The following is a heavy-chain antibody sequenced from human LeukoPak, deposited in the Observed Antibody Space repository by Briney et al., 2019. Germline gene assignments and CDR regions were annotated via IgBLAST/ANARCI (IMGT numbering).Heavy chain of an antibody. V-gene: IGHV1-46*01. Sequence: ASVKVSCKTSGYTITSYYMHWVRQAPGQGLEWMGIINPSGGSTSYAQKFQGRVTMTRDTSTSTVYMELSSLRSEDTAVYYCAREPNYYGSGSPNYYFDYWGQGTLVTVSS. CDR1: GYTITSYY. D-gene: IGHD3-10*01. CDR3: AREPNYYGSGSPNYYFDY. CDR2: INPSGGST. J-gene: IGHJ4*02.